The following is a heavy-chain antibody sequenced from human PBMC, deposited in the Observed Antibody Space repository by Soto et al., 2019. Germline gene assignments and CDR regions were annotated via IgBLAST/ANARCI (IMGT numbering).Heavy chain of an antibody. CDR3: SRVDPGETSPFDH. CDR2: INPFDGSR. J-gene: IGHJ4*02. CDR1: GYIFTSYY. D-gene: IGHD3-10*01. Sequence: GASVKVSCKASGYIFTSYYIHWVRQAPGQRLEWMGWINPFDGSRMFAQSFQGRVTMTRDTSTSTVYMEVSSLRSEDTAVYYCSRVDPGETSPFDHWGQGTLVTVSS. V-gene: IGHV1-46*03.